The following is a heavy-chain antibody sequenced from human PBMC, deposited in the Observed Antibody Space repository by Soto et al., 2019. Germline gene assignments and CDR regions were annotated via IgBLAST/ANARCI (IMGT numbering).Heavy chain of an antibody. Sequence: LRLSFAASGXTFRSFAMHWVRQAPGKGLEWVTLISYDGSRKFYADSVKGRFTISRDNSKNTMFLQMNSLGPDDTAVYYCAREQYYGMDVWGLGTTVTVSS. J-gene: IGHJ6*02. CDR1: GXTFRSFA. V-gene: IGHV3-30-3*01. CDR3: AREQYYGMDV. CDR2: ISYDGSRK.